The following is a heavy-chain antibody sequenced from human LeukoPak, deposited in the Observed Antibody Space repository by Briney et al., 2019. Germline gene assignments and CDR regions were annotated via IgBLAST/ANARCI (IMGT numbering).Heavy chain of an antibody. V-gene: IGHV1-69*04. J-gene: IGHJ2*01. CDR3: AREIYSSGDDWYFDL. CDR2: IIPILGIA. Sequence: GASVKVSCKASGGTFSSYAISWVRQAPGQGLEWMGRIIPILGIANYAQKFQGRVTITADKSTSTAYMELSSLRSEDTAVYYCAREIYSSGDDWYFDLWGRGTLVTVSS. CDR1: GGTFSSYA. D-gene: IGHD7-27*01.